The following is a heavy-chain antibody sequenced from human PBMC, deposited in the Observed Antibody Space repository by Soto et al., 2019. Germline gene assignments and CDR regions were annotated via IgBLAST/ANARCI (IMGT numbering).Heavy chain of an antibody. D-gene: IGHD2-2*02. V-gene: IGHV2-5*02. Sequence: QITLKESGPTLVKPTQTLTLTCTFSGFSLSTSGVGVGWIRQPPGKALEWLALIYWDDDKHYSPSLKSRHTITKDNTKNQEDLTMTNMHPVDTATYDCAHSDYTTLDYWGKGTMVTVSS. CDR2: IYWDDDK. J-gene: IGHJ4*02. CDR3: AHSDYTTLDY. CDR1: GFSLSTSGVG.